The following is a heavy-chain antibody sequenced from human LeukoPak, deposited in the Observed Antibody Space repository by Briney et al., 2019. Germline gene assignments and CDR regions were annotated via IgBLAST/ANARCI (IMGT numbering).Heavy chain of an antibody. CDR1: GGTFSSYA. Sequence: GASVKVSCKASGGTFSSYAISWVRQAPGQGLEWMGRIIPILGIANYAQKFQGRVTITADKSTSTAYMELSSLRSEDTAVYYCARDWAVEDADYDILTGYPGGYGMDVWGQGTTVTVSS. J-gene: IGHJ6*02. D-gene: IGHD3-9*01. CDR3: ARDWAVEDADYDILTGYPGGYGMDV. V-gene: IGHV1-69*04. CDR2: IIPILGIA.